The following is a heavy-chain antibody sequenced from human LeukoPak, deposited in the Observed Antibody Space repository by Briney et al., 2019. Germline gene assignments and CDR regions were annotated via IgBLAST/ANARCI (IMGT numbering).Heavy chain of an antibody. D-gene: IGHD3-22*01. CDR3: ARDPYNNYYDSSGYYDY. CDR2: IASDGSST. J-gene: IGHJ4*02. CDR1: GFTFSSYW. V-gene: IGHV3-74*01. Sequence: GGSLRLSCAASGFTFSSYWMNWVRHAPGKGLVWVSRIASDGSSTTYADSVKGRFSISRDNAKNTLYLQMNSLRAEDTAVYYCARDPYNNYYDSSGYYDYWGQGTLVTVSS.